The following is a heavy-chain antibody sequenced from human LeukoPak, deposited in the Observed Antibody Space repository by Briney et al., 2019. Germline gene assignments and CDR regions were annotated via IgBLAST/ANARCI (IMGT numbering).Heavy chain of an antibody. Sequence: PSETLSLTCTVSGGSISSYYWSWIRQPPGKGLEWIGYIYYSGSTNYNPSLKSRVTISVDTSKNQFSLKLSSVTAADTAVYYCAGCYRGSWGWLGELPSDYYYYGMDVWGQGTTVTVSS. J-gene: IGHJ6*02. V-gene: IGHV4-59*08. CDR1: GGSISSYY. CDR2: IYYSGST. D-gene: IGHD3-10*01. CDR3: AGCYRGSWGWLGELPSDYYYYGMDV.